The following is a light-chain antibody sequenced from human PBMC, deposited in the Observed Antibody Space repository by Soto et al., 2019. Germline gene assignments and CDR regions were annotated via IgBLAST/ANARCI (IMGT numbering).Light chain of an antibody. CDR2: EVT. V-gene: IGLV2-14*01. J-gene: IGLJ1*01. Sequence: QSALTQPASVSGSPGQSITISCTGTSSDVGGYNYVSWYQQHPGKAPRLMIYEVTNRPSGVSDRFSGSKSGNTASLTISGLQAEDEADYYCTSYKGTNTRYVFGTGTKLTVL. CDR1: SSDVGGYNY. CDR3: TSYKGTNTRYV.